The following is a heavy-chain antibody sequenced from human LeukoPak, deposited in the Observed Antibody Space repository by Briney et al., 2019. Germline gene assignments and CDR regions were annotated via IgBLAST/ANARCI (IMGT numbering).Heavy chain of an antibody. J-gene: IGHJ3*02. Sequence: ASVKVSCKASGYTFTGYYMHWVRQAPGQGLEWMGWINPNSGGTNYAQKFQGRVTMTRDTSTSTVYMELSSLRSEDTAVYYCARDPDYGDVDAFDIWGQGTMVTVSS. CDR1: GYTFTGYY. CDR2: INPNSGGT. D-gene: IGHD4-17*01. CDR3: ARDPDYGDVDAFDI. V-gene: IGHV1-2*02.